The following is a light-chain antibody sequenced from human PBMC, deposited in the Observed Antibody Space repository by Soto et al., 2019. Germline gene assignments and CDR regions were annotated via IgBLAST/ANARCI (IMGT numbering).Light chain of an antibody. CDR2: DAT. Sequence: HSALTQPASVSGSPGQSITISCTGASSDYVSWYQQHPGKAPKLMIYDATNRPSGVSDRFSASKSDNTASLSISGLQAEDEADYYCTSYTSSSTPVFGGGTKLTVL. CDR1: SSDY. J-gene: IGLJ3*02. V-gene: IGLV2-14*03. CDR3: TSYTSSSTPV.